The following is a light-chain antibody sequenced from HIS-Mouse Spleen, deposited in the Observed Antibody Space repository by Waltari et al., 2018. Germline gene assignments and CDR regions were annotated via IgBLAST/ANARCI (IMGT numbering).Light chain of an antibody. J-gene: IGKJ1*01. CDR1: QDISSY. V-gene: IGKV1-9*01. Sequence: DIQLTQSPSFLSASVGDRVTITCRASQDISSYLAWYQQKTGKAPKLLIYAASTLQSGVPSRFSGSGSGTEFTLTISSLQPEDFATYYCQQLNSYPPTFGQGTKVEIK. CDR3: QQLNSYPPT. CDR2: AAS.